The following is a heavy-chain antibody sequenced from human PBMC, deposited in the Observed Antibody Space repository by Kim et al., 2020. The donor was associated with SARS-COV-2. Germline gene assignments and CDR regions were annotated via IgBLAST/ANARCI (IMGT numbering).Heavy chain of an antibody. J-gene: IGHJ6*03. CDR2: ISGSGGST. D-gene: IGHD3-3*01. CDR3: AKEGKYYDFWSGYLGDYCYYYMDG. CDR1: GFTFSSYA. Sequence: GGSLRLSCAASGFTFSSYAMSWVRQAPGKGLEWVSAISGSGGSTYYADSVKGRFTISRDNSKNTLYLQMNSLRAEDTAVYYCAKEGKYYDFWSGYLGDYCYYYMDGWGKGTTVTVSS. V-gene: IGHV3-23*01.